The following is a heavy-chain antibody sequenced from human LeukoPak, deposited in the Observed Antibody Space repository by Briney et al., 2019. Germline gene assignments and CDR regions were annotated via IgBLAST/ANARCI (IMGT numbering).Heavy chain of an antibody. J-gene: IGHJ4*02. CDR2: ISGSGGST. CDR3: AKKGSGSFSHFDY. V-gene: IGHV3-23*01. D-gene: IGHD1-26*01. Sequence: GGSLRLSCAASGFTFSSYAMSWVRQAPGRGLEWVSAISGSGGSTYYADSVKGRFTISRDNSKNTLYLQMNSLRAEDTAVYYCAKKGSGSFSHFDYWGQATLVTVSS. CDR1: GFTFSSYA.